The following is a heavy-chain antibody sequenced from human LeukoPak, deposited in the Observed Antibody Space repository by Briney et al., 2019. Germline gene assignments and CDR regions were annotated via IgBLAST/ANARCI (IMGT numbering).Heavy chain of an antibody. CDR3: ARKYSSGWYYGDDAFDI. D-gene: IGHD6-19*01. Sequence: GGSLRLSCAASGLTVSSNYMSWVRQAPGKGLEWVSVIYSGGSTYYADSVKGRFTISRDNSKNTLYLQMNSLRAEDTTVYYCARKYSSGWYYGDDAFDIWGQGTMVTVSS. J-gene: IGHJ3*02. CDR2: IYSGGST. V-gene: IGHV3-53*01. CDR1: GLTVSSNY.